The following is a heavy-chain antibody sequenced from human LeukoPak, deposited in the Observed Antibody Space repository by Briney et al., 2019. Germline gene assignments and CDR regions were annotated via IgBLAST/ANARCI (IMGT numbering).Heavy chain of an antibody. Sequence: PSETLSLTCAVYGGSFSGYYWSWIRQPPGKGLEWIGEINHSGSTNYNPSLKSRVTISVDTSKNQFSLKLSSVTAADTAVYYCARNLHYYDSSGYTYYYYYYMDVWGKGTTVTISS. CDR3: ARNLHYYDSSGYTYYYYYYMDV. CDR1: GGSFSGYY. J-gene: IGHJ6*03. CDR2: INHSGST. D-gene: IGHD3-22*01. V-gene: IGHV4-34*01.